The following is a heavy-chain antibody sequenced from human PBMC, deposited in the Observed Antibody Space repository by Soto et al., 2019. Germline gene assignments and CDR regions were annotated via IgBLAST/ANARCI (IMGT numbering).Heavy chain of an antibody. CDR3: ARELSLFKYYCSSTSCSDPYYYYMDV. Sequence: GGSLRLSCAASGFTFSDYYMSWIRQAPGKGLEWVSYISSSGSTIYYADSVKGRFTISRDNAKNSLYLQMNSLRAEETAVYYCARELSLFKYYCSSTSCSDPYYYYMDVWGKGTTVTVSS. J-gene: IGHJ6*03. CDR2: ISSSGSTI. V-gene: IGHV3-11*01. CDR1: GFTFSDYY. D-gene: IGHD2-2*01.